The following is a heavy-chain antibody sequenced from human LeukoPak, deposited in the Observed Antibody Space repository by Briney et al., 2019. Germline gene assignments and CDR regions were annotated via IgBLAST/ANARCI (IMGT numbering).Heavy chain of an antibody. V-gene: IGHV3-23*01. CDR2: ISGSGGST. Sequence: PGGSLRLSCAASGLIFSNYWMSWFRQAPGKGLEWVSAISGSGGSTYYADSVKGRFTISRDNSKNTLYLQMNSLRAEDTAVYYCAKGSSSGWYDFDYWGQGTLVTVSS. CDR3: AKGSSSGWYDFDY. J-gene: IGHJ4*02. CDR1: GLIFSNYW. D-gene: IGHD6-19*01.